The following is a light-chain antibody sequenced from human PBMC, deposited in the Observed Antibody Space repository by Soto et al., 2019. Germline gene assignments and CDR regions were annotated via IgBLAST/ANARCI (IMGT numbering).Light chain of an antibody. Sequence: QSVLTQPPSASGSPGQSVPISCTGTSSDVGGYNYVSWYQQHPGKAPKLMIYEVSERPSGVPDRFSGSKSGNTASLTVSGLQAEDEADYYCSSYAGSNNVIFGGGTKVTVL. CDR2: EVS. CDR3: SSYAGSNNVI. CDR1: SSDVGGYNY. J-gene: IGLJ2*01. V-gene: IGLV2-8*01.